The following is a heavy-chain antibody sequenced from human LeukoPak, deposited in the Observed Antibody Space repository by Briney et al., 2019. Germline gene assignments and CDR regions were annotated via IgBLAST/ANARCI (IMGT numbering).Heavy chain of an antibody. Sequence: GASVKVSCKASGYTFTSYYMHWVRQAPGQGLKWMGIINPSGGSTSYAQKFQGRVTMTRDTSTSTVYMELSSLRSEDTAVYYCARGVEMVNWRDAFDIWGQGTMVTVSS. CDR1: GYTFTSYY. CDR2: INPSGGST. J-gene: IGHJ3*02. V-gene: IGHV1-46*01. D-gene: IGHD5-24*01. CDR3: ARGVEMVNWRDAFDI.